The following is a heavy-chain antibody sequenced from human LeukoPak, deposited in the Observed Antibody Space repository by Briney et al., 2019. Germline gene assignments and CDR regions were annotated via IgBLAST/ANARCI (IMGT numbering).Heavy chain of an antibody. CDR2: IIPIFGTA. Sequence: SVKVSCEASGGTFSSYAISWVRQAPGQGLEWMGGIIPIFGTANYAQKFQGRVTITADESTSTAYMELSSLRSEDTAVYYCARDRGYDMYYFDYWGQGTLVTVSS. CDR1: GGTFSSYA. CDR3: ARDRGYDMYYFDY. V-gene: IGHV1-69*01. J-gene: IGHJ4*02. D-gene: IGHD5-12*01.